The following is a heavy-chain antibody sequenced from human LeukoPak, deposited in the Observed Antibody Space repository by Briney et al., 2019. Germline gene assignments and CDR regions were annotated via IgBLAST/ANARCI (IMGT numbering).Heavy chain of an antibody. CDR1: GFTFSNYW. D-gene: IGHD6-6*01. CDR3: VRGTRSNSF. Sequence: GGSLRLSCTASGFTFSNYWMSWVRQVPGKGLECVAYIKEDGSDKNYVDSVKGRFTISRDNAKSSLYLQMNSLRVEDTAVYYCVRGTRSNSFWGQGTQVTVSS. J-gene: IGHJ4*02. CDR2: IKEDGSDK. V-gene: IGHV3-7*01.